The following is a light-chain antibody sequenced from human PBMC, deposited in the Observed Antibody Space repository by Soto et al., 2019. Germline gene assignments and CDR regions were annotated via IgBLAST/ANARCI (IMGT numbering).Light chain of an antibody. CDR3: QQRSNWPGT. J-gene: IGKJ3*01. Sequence: ETVLTQSPAILSLSPGERATLSCRASQSVGSYLAWYQQKPGQAPRLLIYDASNRATGIPARFGGSGSGTDFTLTINSLEPEDFAVYYCQQRSNWPGTFGPGTKVDIK. CDR2: DAS. V-gene: IGKV3-11*01. CDR1: QSVGSY.